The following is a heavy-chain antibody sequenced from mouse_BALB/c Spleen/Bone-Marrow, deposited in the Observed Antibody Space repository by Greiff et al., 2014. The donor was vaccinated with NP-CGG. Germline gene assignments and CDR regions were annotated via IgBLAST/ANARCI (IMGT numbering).Heavy chain of an antibody. CDR3: ARNYGSSYYYAMDY. CDR1: GYTFTDYA. V-gene: IGHV1-67*01. CDR2: ISTYSGNI. J-gene: IGHJ4*01. Sequence: VQLQQSGPELVRPGVSVKISCKGSGYTFTDYAMHWVKQSHAKSLEWIGVISTYSGNINYNQKFKGKATMTVDKSSSTAYMELARLTSEDSAIYYCARNYGSSYYYAMDYWGQGTSVTVSS. D-gene: IGHD1-1*01.